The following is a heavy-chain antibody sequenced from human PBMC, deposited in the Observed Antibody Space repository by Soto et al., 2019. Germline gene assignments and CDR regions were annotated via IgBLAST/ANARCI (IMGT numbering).Heavy chain of an antibody. CDR1: GGTFSSYT. CDR3: ARGEETLTAIDY. Sequence: QVQLVQSGAEVKKPGSSVKVSCKASGGTFSSYTISWVRQAPGQGLEWMGRIIPILGIANYAQKFQGRVTITADKTTSTAYMELSSLRSEDTAVYYCARGEETLTAIDYWGQGTLVTVSS. J-gene: IGHJ4*02. V-gene: IGHV1-69*02. D-gene: IGHD3-9*01. CDR2: IIPILGIA.